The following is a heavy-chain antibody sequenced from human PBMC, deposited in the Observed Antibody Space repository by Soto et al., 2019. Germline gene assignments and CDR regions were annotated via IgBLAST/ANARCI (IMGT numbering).Heavy chain of an antibody. V-gene: IGHV4-39*01. CDR3: ARGHITIFGVVSGLGLGSAINWFDP. CDR1: GGSISSSSYY. D-gene: IGHD3-3*01. CDR2: IYYSGST. J-gene: IGHJ5*02. Sequence: SETLSLTCTVSGGSISSSSYYWGWIRQPPGKGLEWIGSIYYSGSTYYNPSLKSRVTISVDTSKNQFSLKLSSVTAADTAVYYCARGHITIFGVVSGLGLGSAINWFDPWGQGTLVTVSS.